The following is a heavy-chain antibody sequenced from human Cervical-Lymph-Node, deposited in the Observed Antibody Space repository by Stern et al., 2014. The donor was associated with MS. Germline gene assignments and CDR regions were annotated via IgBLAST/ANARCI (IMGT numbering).Heavy chain of an antibody. CDR1: GYTFTSYY. J-gene: IGHJ1*01. D-gene: IGHD4-23*01. V-gene: IGHV1-46*03. CDR2: INPSGGST. CDR3: ARGGNGGNSDQPLFQH. Sequence: QVQLGQSGAEVKKPGASVKVSCKASGYTFTSYYMHWVRQAPGQGLEWMGKINPSGGSTSYAQKLQGRLTMTRDTSTSTIYMELSSLRPEDTAVYYCARGGNGGNSDQPLFQHWGQGTLVTVSS.